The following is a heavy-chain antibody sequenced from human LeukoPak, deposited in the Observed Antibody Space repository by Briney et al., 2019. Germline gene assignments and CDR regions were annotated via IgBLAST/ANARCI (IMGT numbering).Heavy chain of an antibody. Sequence: ASVKVSCKASGYAFTNYAMNWVRQAPGQGLEWMGWINPNTGNPTYAQGFTGRFVFSLDTSVSTTYLQISSLKAEDTAVYYCARAYQRLGELSLPDYWGQGTLVTVSS. CDR3: ARAYQRLGELSLPDY. CDR2: INPNTGNP. J-gene: IGHJ4*02. D-gene: IGHD3-16*02. CDR1: GYAFTNYA. V-gene: IGHV7-4-1*02.